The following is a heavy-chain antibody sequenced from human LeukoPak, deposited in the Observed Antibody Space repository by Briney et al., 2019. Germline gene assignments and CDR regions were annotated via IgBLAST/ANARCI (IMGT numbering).Heavy chain of an antibody. CDR2: ISSGGDTT. V-gene: IGHV3-48*01. CDR3: TRGPGQITTKADC. J-gene: IGHJ4*02. Sequence: GGSLRLSCAASGFTSNTYAMNWVRQAPGKGLEWVSYISSGGDTTYHADSVKGRFTISRDNAKNSLYLQMNSPRAEDTAMYYCTRGPGQITTKADCWGRGTLVTVSS. CDR1: GFTSNTYA. D-gene: IGHD1-26*01.